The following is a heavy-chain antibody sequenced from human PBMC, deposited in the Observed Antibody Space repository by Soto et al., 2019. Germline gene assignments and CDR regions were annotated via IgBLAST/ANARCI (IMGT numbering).Heavy chain of an antibody. D-gene: IGHD4-17*01. CDR2: IYYSGST. CDR1: GGSISSGGYY. CDR3: ARAPLWDYGDYEVDY. Sequence: QVQLQESGPGLVKPSQTLSLTCTVSGGSISSGGYYWSWIRQHPGKGLEWVGYIYYSGSTYYNPSLQSRVTISVDTSKNQFSLKLSSVTAADTAVYYCARAPLWDYGDYEVDYWGQGTLVTVSS. J-gene: IGHJ4*02. V-gene: IGHV4-31*03.